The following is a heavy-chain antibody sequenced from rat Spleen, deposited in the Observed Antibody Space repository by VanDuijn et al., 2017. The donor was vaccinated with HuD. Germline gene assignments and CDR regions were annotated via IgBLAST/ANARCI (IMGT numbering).Heavy chain of an antibody. CDR3: ARWGFYDSWYFDF. V-gene: IGHV2-16*01. Sequence: QVQLKESGPGLVQPSQTLSLTCTVSGFSLTNYGVSWVRQPPGKGLEWIGSIWSGGSTDYNSALKSRLSINRDTSKSQVLLKMNSLHTEDTAMYFCARWGFYDSWYFDFWGPGTMVTVSS. CDR1: GFSLTNYG. J-gene: IGHJ1*01. D-gene: IGHD4-4*01. CDR2: IWSGGST.